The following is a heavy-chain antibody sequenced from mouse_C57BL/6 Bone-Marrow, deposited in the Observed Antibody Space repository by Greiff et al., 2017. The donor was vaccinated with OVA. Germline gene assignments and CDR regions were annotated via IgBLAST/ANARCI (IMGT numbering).Heavy chain of an antibody. CDR2: INPNNGGT. D-gene: IGHD1-1*01. V-gene: IGHV1-18*01. CDR1: GYTFTDYY. CDR3: ARRGLRSNWYFDV. Sequence: EVQLQESGPELVKPGASVKIPCKASGYTFTDYYMDWVKQSHGKSLEWIGDINPNNGGTIYNQKFKGKATLTVDKSSSTAYMELRSLTSEDTAVYYCARRGLRSNWYFDVWGTGTTVTVSS. J-gene: IGHJ1*03.